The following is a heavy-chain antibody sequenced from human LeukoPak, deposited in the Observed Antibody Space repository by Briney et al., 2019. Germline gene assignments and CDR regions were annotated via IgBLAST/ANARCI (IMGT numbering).Heavy chain of an antibody. CDR3: ARDLGATASFDH. J-gene: IGHJ4*02. CDR2: IYSGGST. V-gene: IGHV3-66*01. Sequence: GGSPRLSCAASGFTFSSYAMSWVRQAPGKGLEWVSAIYSGGSTSYADSVKGRFTISRDNSKNTLYLQMNSLRAEDTAVYYCARDLGATASFDHWGQGTLVTVSS. CDR1: GFTFSSYA. D-gene: IGHD1-26*01.